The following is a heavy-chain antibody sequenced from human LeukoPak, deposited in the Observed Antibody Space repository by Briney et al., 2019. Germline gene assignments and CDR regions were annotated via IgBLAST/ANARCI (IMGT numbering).Heavy chain of an antibody. CDR2: INPNSGGT. Sequence: GASVKVSCKASGYTFTGYYMHWVRQAPGQGLEWMGWINPNSGGTNYAQKFQGRVTMTRDASISTAYMELSRLRSDDTAVYYCARDPLQLLWFGELSGVPSIYYFDYWGQGTLVTVSS. D-gene: IGHD3-10*01. J-gene: IGHJ4*02. CDR3: ARDPLQLLWFGELSGVPSIYYFDY. CDR1: GYTFTGYY. V-gene: IGHV1-2*02.